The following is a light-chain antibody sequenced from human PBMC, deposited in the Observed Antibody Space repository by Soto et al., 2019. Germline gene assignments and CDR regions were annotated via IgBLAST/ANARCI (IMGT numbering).Light chain of an antibody. J-gene: IGKJ5*01. CDR2: GAS. V-gene: IGKV1-39*01. CDR1: QSIGKN. Sequence: DIQMTQSPSSLSAFVGDSVTITCRASQSIGKNLNWYQQTPGRAPKLLISGASTLRTGVPATFRGSGSGTDFTLSIDTLQPQDFATYYCQQTLSTPITFGQGTRLEIK. CDR3: QQTLSTPIT.